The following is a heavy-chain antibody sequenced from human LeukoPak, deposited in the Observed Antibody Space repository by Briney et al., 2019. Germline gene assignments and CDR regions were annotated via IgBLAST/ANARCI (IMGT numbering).Heavy chain of an antibody. CDR1: GGSISSYY. CDR2: IYYTGST. CDR3: ARGPGSSSSAGFDY. Sequence: PSETLSLTCTVSGGSISSYYWSWIRQPPGKGLEWIGYIYYTGSTNYNPSLKSRVTISVDTSKNQFSLKLNSVTAADTAVYYCARGPGSSSSAGFDYWGQGTLVTVSS. D-gene: IGHD6-6*01. V-gene: IGHV4-59*01. J-gene: IGHJ4*02.